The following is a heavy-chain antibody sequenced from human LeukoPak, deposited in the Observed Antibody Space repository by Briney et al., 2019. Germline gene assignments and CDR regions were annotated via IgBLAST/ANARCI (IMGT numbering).Heavy chain of an antibody. CDR3: ARNGGVTTITTFVY. D-gene: IGHD4-17*01. CDR1: GGSFSGYY. Sequence: PSETLSLTCAVYGGSFSGYYWSWIRQPPGKGLEWIGEINHSGSTNYNPSLKSRPTMSVEPSKNQFSLKLSSVTAADTAVYYCARNGGVTTITTFVYWGQGTLVTVSS. V-gene: IGHV4-34*01. J-gene: IGHJ4*02. CDR2: INHSGST.